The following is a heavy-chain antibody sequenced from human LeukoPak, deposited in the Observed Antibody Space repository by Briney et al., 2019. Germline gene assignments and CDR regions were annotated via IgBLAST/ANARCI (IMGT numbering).Heavy chain of an antibody. CDR2: FDPEDGET. CDR1: GYTLTELS. V-gene: IGHV1-24*01. Sequence: ASVKVSCKVSGYTLTELSMHWVRQAPGKGLEWMGGFDPEDGETIYAQKFQGRVTMTEDTSTDTAYMELSSLRSEDTAVYYCATGYYDILTGYYNPTYYYYGMDVWAKGPRSPSP. D-gene: IGHD3-9*01. CDR3: ATGYYDILTGYYNPTYYYYGMDV. J-gene: IGHJ6*02.